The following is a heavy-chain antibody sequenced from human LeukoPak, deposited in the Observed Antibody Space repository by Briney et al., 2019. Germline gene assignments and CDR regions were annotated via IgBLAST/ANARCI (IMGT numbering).Heavy chain of an antibody. D-gene: IGHD2-15*01. CDR2: IIPIFGTA. CDR3: ATQVADYFDY. V-gene: IGHV1-69*05. J-gene: IGHJ4*02. CDR1: GGTFSSYA. Sequence: SVKVSCNASGGTFSSYAISWVRQAPGQGLEWMGGIIPIFGTANYAQKFQGRVTITTDESTSTAYMELSSLRSEDTAVYYCATQVADYFDYWGQGTLVTVSS.